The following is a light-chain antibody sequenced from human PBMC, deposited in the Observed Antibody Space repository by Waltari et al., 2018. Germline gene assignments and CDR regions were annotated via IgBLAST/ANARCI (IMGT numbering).Light chain of an antibody. CDR2: EFS. Sequence: QSALTQPASVSGSPGQSITISCSGTDSDVGAYDFVSWYQKHPGKAPHLLICEFSNRPSGCSNRCSASKSGNTASLTISGLQAEDEADYYCSSYTTSSAPGVFGTGTRVTVL. V-gene: IGLV2-14*01. CDR1: DSDVGAYDF. CDR3: SSYTTSSAPGV. J-gene: IGLJ1*01.